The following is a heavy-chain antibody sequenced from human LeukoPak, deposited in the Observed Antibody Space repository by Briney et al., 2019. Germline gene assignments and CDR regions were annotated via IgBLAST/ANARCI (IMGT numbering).Heavy chain of an antibody. Sequence: SETLSLTCAVYGGSFSGYYWSWIRQPPGKGLEWTGEINHSGSTNYNPSLKSRVTISVDTSKNQFSLKLSSVTAADTAVYYCARCDHYYDSSGTISYFDYWGQGTLVTVSS. CDR1: GGSFSGYY. CDR3: ARCDHYYDSSGTISYFDY. V-gene: IGHV4-34*01. J-gene: IGHJ4*02. CDR2: INHSGST. D-gene: IGHD3-22*01.